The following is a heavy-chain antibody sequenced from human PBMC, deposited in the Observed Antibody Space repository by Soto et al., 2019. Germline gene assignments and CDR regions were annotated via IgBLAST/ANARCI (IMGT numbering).Heavy chain of an antibody. J-gene: IGHJ4*02. CDR2: ISAYNGNT. V-gene: IGHV1-18*01. CDR3: ARDPRVYYDSSGYYWVY. CDR1: GYTFTSYA. Sequence: ASVKVSCKASGYTFTSYAISWVRQAPGQGLEWMGWISAYNGNTNYAQNFQGRVTMTTDTSTSTAYMELRSLRSDDTAVYYCARDPRVYYDSSGYYWVYWGQGTLVTVSS. D-gene: IGHD3-22*01.